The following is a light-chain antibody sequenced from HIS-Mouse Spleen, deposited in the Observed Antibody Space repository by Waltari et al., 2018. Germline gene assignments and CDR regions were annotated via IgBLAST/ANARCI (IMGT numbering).Light chain of an antibody. CDR1: ALPKKY. CDR2: EDS. Sequence: SYELTQPPSVSVSPGQTARITCSGDALPKKYAYWYPQKSGQAPVLVIYEDSKRPSGIPERFSGSSSGTMATLTISGAQVEDEADYYCYSDSSGNHRVFGGGTKLTVL. CDR3: YSDSSGNHRV. V-gene: IGLV3-10*01. J-gene: IGLJ2*01.